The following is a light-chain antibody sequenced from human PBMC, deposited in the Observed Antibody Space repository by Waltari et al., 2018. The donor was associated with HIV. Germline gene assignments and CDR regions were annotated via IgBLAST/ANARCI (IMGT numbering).Light chain of an antibody. CDR2: ADT. V-gene: IGLV3-1*01. CDR3: QAWDSNTAV. Sequence: SYEMTQPPSVSVSPGQTASITCSGDKLGDKYASWYQQKPGQSPVLFIYADTKRPSGIPERVSGSNSGNTATLTISGTQAMDEADYYCQAWDSNTAVFGGGTKLTVL. J-gene: IGLJ2*01. CDR1: KLGDKY.